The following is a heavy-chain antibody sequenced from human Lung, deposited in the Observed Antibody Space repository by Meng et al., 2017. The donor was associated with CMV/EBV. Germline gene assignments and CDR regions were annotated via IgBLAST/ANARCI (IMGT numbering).Heavy chain of an antibody. V-gene: IGHV1-8*01. CDR2: VNPYNGDG. CDR1: GYTLTTYG. CDR3: VRAVHGLEI. J-gene: IGHJ6*04. D-gene: IGHD4-17*01. Sequence: ASVXVSCKASGYTLTTYGINWVRQAPGQGLEWMGWVNPYNGDGGYAQRFQGRVTVTTDTSINTAYLELTSLRSDDTAVYYCVRAVHGLEIWGKGTTVTVSS.